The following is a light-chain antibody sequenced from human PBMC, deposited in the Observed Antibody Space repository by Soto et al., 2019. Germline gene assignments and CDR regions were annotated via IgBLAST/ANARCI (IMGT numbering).Light chain of an antibody. CDR2: EDS. CDR1: TSDVGGYNF. J-gene: IGLJ3*02. V-gene: IGLV2-14*01. Sequence: QSALTQPASVSGSPGQSITISCTGTTSDVGGYNFVSWYQQHPGKAPKLLIYEDSNRPSGVSHRFSGSKSGNTASLTISGLQAEDEADYYCLSYTSSITWVFGGGTKLTVL. CDR3: LSYTSSITWV.